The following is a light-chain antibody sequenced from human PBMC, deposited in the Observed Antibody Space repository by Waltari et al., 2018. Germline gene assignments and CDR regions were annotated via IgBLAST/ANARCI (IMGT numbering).Light chain of an antibody. Sequence: SYDLTQPSSVSVSPGQTARITCSGDLLAKKYGRWVQQKPGQAPVQVIYKDNERPSGIPERFAGSSSGTTVTLTISGAHVDDEGDYYCYSAADNAVGVFGGGTKLTV. CDR1: LLAKKY. CDR3: YSAADNAVGV. J-gene: IGLJ3*02. V-gene: IGLV3-27*01. CDR2: KDN.